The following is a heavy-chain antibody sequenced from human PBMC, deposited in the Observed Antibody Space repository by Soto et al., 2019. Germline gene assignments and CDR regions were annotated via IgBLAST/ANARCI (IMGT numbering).Heavy chain of an antibody. Sequence: GASVKVSCKAPGYSFTSYGISWVRQAPRQGLEWMGWISAYNSNTSYIERLQGRVTMTTDTSTSTAYMELRSLTFDDTAMYYCARGARSSDESEDPYSPFDFWGQGAQVTVSS. J-gene: IGHJ4*02. CDR3: ARGARSSDESEDPYSPFDF. D-gene: IGHD5-18*01. V-gene: IGHV1-18*01. CDR1: GYSFTSYG. CDR2: ISAYNSNT.